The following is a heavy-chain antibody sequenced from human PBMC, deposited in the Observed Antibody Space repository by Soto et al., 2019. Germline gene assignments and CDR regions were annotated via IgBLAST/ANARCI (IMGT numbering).Heavy chain of an antibody. D-gene: IGHD3-22*01. CDR2: IDPSDSQT. CDR1: GYSFAGYW. CDR3: ARQIYDSDTGPNFQYYFDS. Sequence: GESLKISCKGSGYSFAGYWITWVRQKPGKGLEWMGRIDPSDSQTYYSPSFRGHVTISATKSITTVFLQWSSLRASDAAMYYCARQIYDSDTGPNFQYYFDSWGKGTPVTVSS. J-gene: IGHJ4*02. V-gene: IGHV5-10-1*01.